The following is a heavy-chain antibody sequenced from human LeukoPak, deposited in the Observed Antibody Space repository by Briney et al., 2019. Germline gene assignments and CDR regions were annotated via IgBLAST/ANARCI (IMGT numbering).Heavy chain of an antibody. CDR3: ARGGGYSERFDY. CDR1: GFTFSDSW. V-gene: IGHV3-7*01. CDR2: IKFDGTEK. Sequence: GGSLRLSCAASGFTFSDSWMTWVRQAPGKGLEWVATIKFDGTEKQYVASVRGRFTISRANAENSIFLRMESLSPEDTAVYYCARGGGYSERFDYWGQGTLVTVSS. D-gene: IGHD1-26*01. J-gene: IGHJ4*02.